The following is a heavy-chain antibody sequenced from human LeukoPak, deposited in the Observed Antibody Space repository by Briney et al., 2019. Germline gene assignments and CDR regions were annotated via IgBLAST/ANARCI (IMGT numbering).Heavy chain of an antibody. V-gene: IGHV4-59*01. J-gene: IGHJ5*02. D-gene: IGHD1-26*01. CDR2: MYDSGST. CDR1: GGSIRSFY. Sequence: PSETLSLTCTVSGGSIRSFYWSWIRQSPGKGLEWIGYMYDSGSTNYNPSLKSRVTISVDTSKNQFSLKLSSVTAADTAVYYCAREIPAGTNWFDPWGQGILVTVSS. CDR3: AREIPAGTNWFDP.